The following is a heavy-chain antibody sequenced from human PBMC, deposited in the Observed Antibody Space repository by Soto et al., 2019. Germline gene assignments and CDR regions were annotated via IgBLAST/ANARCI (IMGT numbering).Heavy chain of an antibody. D-gene: IGHD2-8*02. CDR2: IFDRGTT. CDR3: AREVAGTGAFDY. Sequence: QVQLEQSGPGLVKPSQTLFLTCDISGGSITSVNHYWSWIRQSPGEGLEWIGYIFDRGTTHYNPSLKGRVTITGDSSQTQFSLTIHSVTVADTAVYYCAREVAGTGAFDYWGRGTPVTVSS. V-gene: IGHV4-30-4*01. CDR1: GGSITSVNHY. J-gene: IGHJ4*02.